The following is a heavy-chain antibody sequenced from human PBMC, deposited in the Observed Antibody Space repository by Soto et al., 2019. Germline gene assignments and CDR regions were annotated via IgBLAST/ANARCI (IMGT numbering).Heavy chain of an antibody. CDR3: ARLGYFEDSGYSYFDS. CDR2: LYSGGSS. D-gene: IGHD3-22*01. Sequence: EVQLVESGGGLVRPGGSLRLSCGVSGFIVSRSYMTWVRQAPGQGLEWVSSLYSGGSSYYSDSVKGRFTISRDNSENTLSLQMNRLRAEDTAVYYCARLGYFEDSGYSYFDSWGHGTLVTVSS. CDR1: GFIVSRSY. V-gene: IGHV3-53*01. J-gene: IGHJ5*01.